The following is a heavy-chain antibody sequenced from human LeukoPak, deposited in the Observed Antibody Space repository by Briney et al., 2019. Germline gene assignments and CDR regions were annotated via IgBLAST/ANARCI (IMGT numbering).Heavy chain of an antibody. D-gene: IGHD6-13*01. V-gene: IGHV4-4*07. CDR3: ARDKREYSSSWYGEYYGMDV. J-gene: IGHJ6*02. CDR2: IYTSGST. Sequence: SETLSLTCTVSGGSISSYYWSWIRQPAGKGLEWIGRIYTSGSTNYNPSLKSRVTMSVDTSKNQFSLKLSSVTAADTAVYYCARDKREYSSSWYGEYYGMDVWGQGTTVTVSS. CDR1: GGSISSYY.